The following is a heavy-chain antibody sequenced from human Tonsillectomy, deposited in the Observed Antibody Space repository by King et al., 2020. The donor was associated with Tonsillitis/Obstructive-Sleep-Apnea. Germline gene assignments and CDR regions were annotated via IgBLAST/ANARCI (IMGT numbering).Heavy chain of an antibody. Sequence: QLQESGPGLVKPSETLSLTCTVSGGSISSSSYYWGWIRQPPGKGLEWIGSIYYSGSTYYNPSLKSRVTMSVDTSKNQFSLKLSSVTAADTAVYYCARHPSTTVVPFDYWGQGTLVTVSS. CDR2: IYYSGST. D-gene: IGHD4-23*01. J-gene: IGHJ4*02. CDR3: ARHPSTTVVPFDY. CDR1: GGSISSSSYY. V-gene: IGHV4-39*01.